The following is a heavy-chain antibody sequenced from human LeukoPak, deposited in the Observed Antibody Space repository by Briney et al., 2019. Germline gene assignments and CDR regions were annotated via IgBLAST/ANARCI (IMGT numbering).Heavy chain of an antibody. V-gene: IGHV3-74*01. J-gene: IGHJ3*02. D-gene: IGHD3-3*01. CDR1: GFTFSSNW. CDR2: IKGDGSST. CDR3: ARALYYDFWSGSPDDAFDI. Sequence: GGSLRLSCAASGFTFSSNWMHWVRQAPGKGLVWVSRIKGDGSSTSYADSVKGRFTISRDNAKNSLYLQMNSLRAEDTALYHCARALYYDFWSGSPDDAFDIWGQGTMVTVSS.